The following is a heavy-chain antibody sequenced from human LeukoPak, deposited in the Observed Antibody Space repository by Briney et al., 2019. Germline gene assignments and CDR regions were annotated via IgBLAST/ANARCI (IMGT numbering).Heavy chain of an antibody. J-gene: IGHJ4*02. CDR2: IHYSEST. Sequence: SETLSLTCTVSGGSISSGDYFWSWIRQPPGKGLEWIGYIHYSESTFYNPSLKSRVTISVDTSKNQFSLNLSSVTAADTAVYHCARDPGAYPYYFDYWGQGTLVTVSS. D-gene: IGHD3-10*01. CDR1: GGSISSGDYF. CDR3: ARDPGAYPYYFDY. V-gene: IGHV4-30-4*01.